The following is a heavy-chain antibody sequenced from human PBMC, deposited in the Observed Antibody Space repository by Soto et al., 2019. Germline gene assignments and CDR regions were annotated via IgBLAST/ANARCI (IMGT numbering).Heavy chain of an antibody. CDR1: GFTFSSYG. Sequence: QVQLVESGGGVVQPGRSLRLSCAASGFTFSSYGMHWVRQAPGKGLEWVAVIWYDGSNKYYADSVKGRFTISRDNSKNTLYLQMNSVRAEDTAVYYCARRGFSVVAAPLAFDIWGQGTMVTVSS. V-gene: IGHV3-33*01. CDR2: IWYDGSNK. CDR3: ARRGFSVVAAPLAFDI. D-gene: IGHD2-15*01. J-gene: IGHJ3*02.